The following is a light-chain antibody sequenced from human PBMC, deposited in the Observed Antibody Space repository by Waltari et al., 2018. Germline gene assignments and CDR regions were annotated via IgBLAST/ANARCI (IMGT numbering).Light chain of an antibody. J-gene: IGLJ3*02. CDR2: VNSDGSH. CDR3: QTGGHGTWV. V-gene: IGLV4-69*01. CDR1: CGNGSNI. Sequence: QLVVTQSPSASAPPGASVKLTCTLSCGNGSNIVAWLQQRPEKGPRYLMKVNSDGSHIKGDEIPDRFSGSSAGAERYLTIPSLQSDDEADYYCQTGGHGTWVFGGETTLTVL.